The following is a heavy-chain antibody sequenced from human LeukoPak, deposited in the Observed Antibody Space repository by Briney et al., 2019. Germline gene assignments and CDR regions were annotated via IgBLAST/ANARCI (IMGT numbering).Heavy chain of an antibody. V-gene: IGHV5-51*01. CDR1: GYSFTSYW. CDR3: ASPQSLAAARTHPYYYYGMDV. J-gene: IGHJ6*02. D-gene: IGHD6-13*01. Sequence: GESLKISCKGSGYSFTSYWIGWVRQMPGKGLEWMGIIYPGDSDTRYSPSFQGQVTISADKSISTAYLQWSSLKASDTAMYYCASPQSLAAARTHPYYYYGMDVWGQGTTVTVSS. CDR2: IYPGDSDT.